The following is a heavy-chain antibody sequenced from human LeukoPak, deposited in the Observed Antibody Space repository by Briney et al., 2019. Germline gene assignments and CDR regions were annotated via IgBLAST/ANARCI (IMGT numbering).Heavy chain of an antibody. V-gene: IGHV4-34*01. CDR3: ARGNLYYYDSSGYFGY. CDR2: INHSGST. D-gene: IGHD3-22*01. J-gene: IGHJ4*02. Sequence: NSSETLSLTCAVYGGSFSGYYWSWIRQPPGKGLEWIGEINHSGSTNYNPSLKSRVTISVDTSKNQFSLKLSSVTAADTAVYYCARGNLYYYDSSGYFGYWGQGTLVTVSS. CDR1: GGSFSGYY.